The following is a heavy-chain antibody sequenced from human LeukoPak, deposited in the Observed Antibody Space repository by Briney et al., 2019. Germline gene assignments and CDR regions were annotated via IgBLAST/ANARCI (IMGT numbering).Heavy chain of an antibody. CDR2: IYENGGTT. CDR3: AKVENSYGYLFYYGMDV. J-gene: IGHJ6*02. Sequence: GGSLRLSCVGSGFTFRSHAMSWVRQAPEKGLEFVSGIYENGGTTYYADSVKGRFSISRDNSKNTLYLQMNSLRAEDTAVYYCAKVENSYGYLFYYGMDVWGQGTTVAVSS. V-gene: IGHV3-23*01. D-gene: IGHD5-18*01. CDR1: GFTFRSHA.